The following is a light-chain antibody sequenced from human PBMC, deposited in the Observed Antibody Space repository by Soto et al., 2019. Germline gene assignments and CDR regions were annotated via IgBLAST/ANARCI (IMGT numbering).Light chain of an antibody. V-gene: IGKV3-11*01. Sequence: EIVLTQSPATLSLSPGDRATLSCRASQSVRSYLAWYQQKPGQTPRLLIYDAFNRATGIPARFSGSGSGTEFTLTISSLEPEDFAVYYCQQRGNWPQTFGPGTKVDI. CDR2: DAF. CDR1: QSVRSY. J-gene: IGKJ3*01. CDR3: QQRGNWPQT.